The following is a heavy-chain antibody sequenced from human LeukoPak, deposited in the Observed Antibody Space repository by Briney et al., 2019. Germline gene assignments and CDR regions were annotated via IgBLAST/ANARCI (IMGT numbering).Heavy chain of an antibody. V-gene: IGHV3-33*06. CDR1: GFTFSSYG. D-gene: IGHD4-11*01. CDR2: IWYDGSNK. Sequence: GGSLRLSCAASGFTFSSYGMHWVRQAPGKGLEWVAVIWYDGSNKYYADSVKGRFTISRDSSKNTLYLQMNSLRAEDTAVYYCAKDARRTVTRYYMDVWGKGTTVTVSS. J-gene: IGHJ6*03. CDR3: AKDARRTVTRYYMDV.